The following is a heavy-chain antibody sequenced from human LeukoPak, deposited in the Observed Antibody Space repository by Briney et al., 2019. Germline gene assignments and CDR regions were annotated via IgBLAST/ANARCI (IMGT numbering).Heavy chain of an antibody. V-gene: IGHV3-21*01. CDR2: ISSSSSYI. D-gene: IGHD4-17*01. Sequence: GGSLRLSCAASGFTFSSYSMNWVRQAPGKGLEWVSSISSSSSYIYYADSVKGRFTISRDNAKNSLYLQMNSLRAEDTAVYYCARSGDYLGDYYYYYYMDVWGKGNTVTVSS. J-gene: IGHJ6*03. CDR3: ARSGDYLGDYYYYYYMDV. CDR1: GFTFSSYS.